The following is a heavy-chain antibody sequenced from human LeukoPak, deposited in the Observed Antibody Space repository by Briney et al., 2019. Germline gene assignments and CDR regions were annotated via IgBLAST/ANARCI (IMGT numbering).Heavy chain of an antibody. J-gene: IGHJ4*02. Sequence: KSGESLKISCKGSGYSFTSYWIGWVRQMPGKGLEWMGIIYPGDSDTRYSPSFQGQVTISADKSISTAYLQWSSLKASDTAMYYCARVYSGSYYETYYFDYWGQGTLVTVSS. D-gene: IGHD1-26*01. V-gene: IGHV5-51*01. CDR3: ARVYSGSYYETYYFDY. CDR1: GYSFTSYW. CDR2: IYPGDSDT.